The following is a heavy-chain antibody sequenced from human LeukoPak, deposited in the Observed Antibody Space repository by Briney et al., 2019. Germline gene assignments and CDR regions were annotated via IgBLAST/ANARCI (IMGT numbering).Heavy chain of an antibody. V-gene: IGHV3-21*01. CDR2: ISSSSSYI. Sequence: GGSLRLSCAASGFTFSNYGMHWVRQAPGKGLEWVSSISSSSSYIYYADSVKGRFTISRDNSKNTLYLQMNSLRAEDTAVYYCARGKRITMIVVVIGYYFDYWGQGTLVTVSS. D-gene: IGHD3-22*01. CDR3: ARGKRITMIVVVIGYYFDY. J-gene: IGHJ4*02. CDR1: GFTFSNYG.